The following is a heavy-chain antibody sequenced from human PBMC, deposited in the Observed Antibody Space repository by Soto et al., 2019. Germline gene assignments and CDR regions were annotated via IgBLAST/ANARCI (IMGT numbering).Heavy chain of an antibody. CDR2: IHHGGIT. CDR3: ARSGELLLTHYFDS. V-gene: IGHV4-34*01. CDR1: GGSFSAYY. J-gene: IGHJ4*02. D-gene: IGHD1-7*01. Sequence: SETLSLTCAVYGGSFSAYYWSWIRQPPGKGLEWIGEIHHGGITNYNPSLKSRVTISVDTSKNQFSLNLRSVTAADTAVYYCARSGELLLTHYFDSWGQGTLVTVSS.